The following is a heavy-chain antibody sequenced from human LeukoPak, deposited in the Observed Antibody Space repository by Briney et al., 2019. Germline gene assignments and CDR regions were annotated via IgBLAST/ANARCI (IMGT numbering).Heavy chain of an antibody. CDR2: ITNSGRST. D-gene: IGHD1-26*01. J-gene: IGHJ4*02. V-gene: IGHV3-11*04. CDR1: GFSFSNYF. CDR3: AREASGNYHVFDS. Sequence: GGSLRLSCEASGFSFSNYFMSWIRQAPGKGLEWVSYITNSGRSTNHADAVKGRLTISRDNAKKSVYLDMTDLRVEDTAVYYCAREASGNYHVFDSWGQGTLVTVSS.